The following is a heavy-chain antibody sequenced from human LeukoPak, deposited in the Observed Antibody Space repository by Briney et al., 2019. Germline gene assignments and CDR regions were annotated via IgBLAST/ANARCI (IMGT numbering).Heavy chain of an antibody. CDR2: INHSGST. CDR3: ARGPDYYDSSGYYVDY. CDR1: GGSFSGYY. V-gene: IGHV4-34*01. Sequence: SETLSLTCAVYGGSFSGYYWSWVRQPPEKGLEWIGEINHSGSTYYNPSLKSRVTISVDTSKNQFSLKLSSVTAADTAVYYCARGPDYYDSSGYYVDYWGQGTLVTVSS. J-gene: IGHJ4*02. D-gene: IGHD3-22*01.